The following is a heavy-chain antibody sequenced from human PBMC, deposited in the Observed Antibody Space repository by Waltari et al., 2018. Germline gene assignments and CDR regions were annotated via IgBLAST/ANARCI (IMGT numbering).Heavy chain of an antibody. D-gene: IGHD2-15*01. CDR2: INHSGST. V-gene: IGHV4-34*01. Sequence: QVQLQQWGAGLMKPSETLSLTCAGYGGSCSGYYWSWIRKTPGKGLEWIGEINHSGSTNYNPSLKSRVTISVDTSKNQFSLKLSSVTAADTAVYYCARGEGYCSGGSCYPSDYWGQGTLVTVSS. CDR1: GGSCSGYY. J-gene: IGHJ4*02. CDR3: ARGEGYCSGGSCYPSDY.